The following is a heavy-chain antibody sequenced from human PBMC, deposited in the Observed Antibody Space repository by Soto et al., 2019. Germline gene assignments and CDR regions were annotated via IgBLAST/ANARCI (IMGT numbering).Heavy chain of an antibody. CDR1: GFTFDDYA. J-gene: IGHJ4*02. Sequence: PVGSLRLSCAASGFTFDDYAMHWVRQAPGKGLEWVSGISWNSGSIGYADSVKGRFTISRDNAKNSLYLQMNSLRAEDTALYYCAKDHRYSGYDSFFDYWGQGTLVTVSS. V-gene: IGHV3-9*01. D-gene: IGHD5-12*01. CDR2: ISWNSGSI. CDR3: AKDHRYSGYDSFFDY.